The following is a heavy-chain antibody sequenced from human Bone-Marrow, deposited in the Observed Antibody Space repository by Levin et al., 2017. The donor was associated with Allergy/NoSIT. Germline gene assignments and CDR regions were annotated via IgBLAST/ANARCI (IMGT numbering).Heavy chain of an antibody. CDR2: IRSQTNTYAT. V-gene: IGHV3-73*01. D-gene: IGHD2-2*01. J-gene: IGHJ6*02. CDR3: TRRSTRTAAGMDV. Sequence: LGESLKISCAVSGFTFSDSAVHWVRQTSGKGLEWVGLIRSQTNTYATAYAASVKGRFTVSRDDSKNTAYLQMNSLKTEDTAVYYCTRRSTRTAAGMDVWGQGTTVTVSS. CDR1: GFTFSDSA.